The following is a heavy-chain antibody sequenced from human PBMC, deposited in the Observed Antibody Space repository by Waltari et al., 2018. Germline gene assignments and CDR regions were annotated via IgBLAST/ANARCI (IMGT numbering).Heavy chain of an antibody. CDR1: GFTFSSYW. D-gene: IGHD6-6*01. V-gene: IGHV3-7*01. CDR3: ARGSSSHEFDY. Sequence: EVQLVESGGGLVQPGGSLRLSCAASGFTFSSYWMSWVRQAPGKGLEWVANIKQDGSEKYYVDSVKGRCTSSRDNAKNSLYLQMNSVRAEDTAVYYCARGSSSHEFDYWGQGTLVTVSS. J-gene: IGHJ4*02. CDR2: IKQDGSEK.